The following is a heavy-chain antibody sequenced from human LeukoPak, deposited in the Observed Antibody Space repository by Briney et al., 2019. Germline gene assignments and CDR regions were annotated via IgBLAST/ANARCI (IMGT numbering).Heavy chain of an antibody. V-gene: IGHV3-74*01. J-gene: IGHJ4*02. D-gene: IGHD6-13*01. CDR2: INSDGSST. CDR1: GFTFSSYW. Sequence: GGSLRLSRAASGFTFSSYWMHWVRQAPGKGLVWVSRINSDGSSTSYADSVKGRFTISRDNAKSTLYLQMNSLRAEDTAVYYCARSFWQQLGYDFDYWGQGTLVTVSS. CDR3: ARSFWQQLGYDFDY.